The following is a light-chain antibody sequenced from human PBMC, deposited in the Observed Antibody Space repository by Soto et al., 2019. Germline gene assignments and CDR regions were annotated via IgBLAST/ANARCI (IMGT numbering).Light chain of an antibody. CDR1: QSISSY. CDR3: QQRSNLPPT. Sequence: ERVMTQSPATLSVSPGERATLSCRASQSISSYLAWYRQIPGQAPRXLIYDASNRATGIPDRFSGGGSGTDLTITISSLEPEDFAVYYCQQRSNLPPTFGQGTRLEIK. V-gene: IGKV3-11*01. J-gene: IGKJ5*01. CDR2: DAS.